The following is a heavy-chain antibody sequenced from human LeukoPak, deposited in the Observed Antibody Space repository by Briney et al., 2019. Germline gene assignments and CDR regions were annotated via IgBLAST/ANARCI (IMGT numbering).Heavy chain of an antibody. J-gene: IGHJ4*02. CDR2: INTYNGGA. V-gene: IGHV1-18*01. Sequence: GASVKVSCKASGYKFTTFAISWVRQAPGQGLEWMGGINTYNGGAKYAQNFQGRVTMTTDTSTTTAYMELRRLTPDDTAMYHCARLQELGHRDPDSWGQGTLVTVSS. CDR1: GYKFTTFA. D-gene: IGHD6-13*01. CDR3: ARLQELGHRDPDS.